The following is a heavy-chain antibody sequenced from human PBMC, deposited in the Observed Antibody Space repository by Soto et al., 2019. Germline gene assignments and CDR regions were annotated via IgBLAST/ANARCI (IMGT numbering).Heavy chain of an antibody. CDR1: GDSTRIRYW. Sequence: PSETLSLTCGVSGDSTRIRYWWTWLRRPPGRGLEWIGEVNQSGTSNYNPSLKSRVTISIDNSNHHFSLKMTSVTAADTAVYYCARVRLGIVGATYMSWFDPWGQGTLVTVSS. CDR3: ARVRLGIVGATYMSWFDP. CDR2: VNQSGTS. J-gene: IGHJ5*02. V-gene: IGHV4-4*02. D-gene: IGHD1-26*01.